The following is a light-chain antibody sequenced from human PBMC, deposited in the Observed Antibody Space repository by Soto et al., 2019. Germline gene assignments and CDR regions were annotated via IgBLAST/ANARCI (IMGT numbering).Light chain of an antibody. CDR1: QSVSSN. V-gene: IGKV3-15*01. CDR2: GAS. Sequence: EIVMTQSPATLSVSPGERATLSCRASQSVSSNLAWYQQKPGQAPRLLIYGASTRATGIPARFSGSGSGTEFTLTISSLQSEDFAVYYCQKYNNRRTLGQGTRLEIK. J-gene: IGKJ5*01. CDR3: QKYNNRRT.